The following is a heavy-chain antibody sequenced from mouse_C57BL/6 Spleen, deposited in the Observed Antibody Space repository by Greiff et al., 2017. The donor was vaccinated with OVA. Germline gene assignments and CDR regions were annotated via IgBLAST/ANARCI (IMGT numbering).Heavy chain of an antibody. V-gene: IGHV1-26*01. CDR2: INPNNGGT. CDR3: ARDPRDYYAMDY. CDR1: GYTFTDYY. J-gene: IGHJ4*01. Sequence: EVQLQQSGPELVKPGASVKISCKASGYTFTDYYMNWVKQSHGKSLEWIGDINPNNGGTSYNQKFKGKATLTVDKSSSTAYMELRSLTSEDSAVYYCARDPRDYYAMDYWGQGTSVTVSS.